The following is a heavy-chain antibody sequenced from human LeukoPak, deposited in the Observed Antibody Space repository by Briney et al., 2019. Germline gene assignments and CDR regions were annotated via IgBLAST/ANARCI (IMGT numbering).Heavy chain of an antibody. J-gene: IGHJ6*03. Sequence: ASVKVSCKASEYTFTGYYMHWVRQAPGQGLEWMGWINPNSGGTNYAQKFQGRVTMTRDTSISTAYMELSRLRSDDTAVYYCARVKIAAAGNYYYYMDVWGKGTTVTVSS. CDR2: INPNSGGT. D-gene: IGHD6-13*01. V-gene: IGHV1-2*02. CDR3: ARVKIAAAGNYYYYMDV. CDR1: EYTFTGYY.